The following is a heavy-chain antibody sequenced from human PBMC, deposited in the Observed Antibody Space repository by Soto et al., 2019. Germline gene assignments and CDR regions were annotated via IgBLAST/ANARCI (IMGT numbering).Heavy chain of an antibody. Sequence: GSLRLSCAASGFTFSIYGMHWVRQAPGKGLEWVAVISYDGSNKYYADSVKGRFTISRDNSKNTLYLQMNSLRAEDTAVYYCAKDVVVXATTGLGDYYYYYGMDVWGQGTTVTVSS. J-gene: IGHJ6*02. CDR3: AKDVVVXATTGLGDYYYYYGMDV. CDR2: ISYDGSNK. CDR1: GFTFSIYG. D-gene: IGHD1-26*01. V-gene: IGHV3-30*18.